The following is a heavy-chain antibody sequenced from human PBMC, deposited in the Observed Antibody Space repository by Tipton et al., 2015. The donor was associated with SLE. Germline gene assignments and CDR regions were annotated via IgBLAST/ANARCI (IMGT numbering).Heavy chain of an antibody. CDR3: ARAAGSDYYGMDV. CDR1: GGSISSYY. J-gene: IGHJ6*02. V-gene: IGHV4-59*01. D-gene: IGHD6-19*01. Sequence: TLPLTCTVSGGSISSYYWSWIRQPPGKGLEWIGYIYYSGSTNYNPSLKSRVTISVDTSKNQFSLKLSSVTAADTAVYYCARAAGSDYYGMDVWGQGTTVTVSS. CDR2: IYYSGST.